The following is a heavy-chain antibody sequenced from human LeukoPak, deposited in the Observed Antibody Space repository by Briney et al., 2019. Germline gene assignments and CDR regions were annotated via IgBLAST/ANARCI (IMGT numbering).Heavy chain of an antibody. CDR3: AKDKYSSGRAPIDY. CDR2: ISWNSGSI. D-gene: IGHD6-19*01. V-gene: IGHV3-9*01. CDR1: GFTLDDYA. Sequence: GRSLRLSCAASGFTLDDYAMHWVRQAPGKGLEWVSGISWNSGSIGYAHSVKGRFTISRDNAKNSPYLQMNSLRAEDTALYYCAKDKYSSGRAPIDYWGQGTLVTVSS. J-gene: IGHJ4*02.